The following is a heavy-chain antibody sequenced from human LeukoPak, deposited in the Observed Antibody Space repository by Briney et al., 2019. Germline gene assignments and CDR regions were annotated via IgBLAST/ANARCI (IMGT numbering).Heavy chain of an antibody. V-gene: IGHV5-10-1*01. J-gene: IGHJ4*02. CDR1: GYSFTSYW. CDR2: IDPSDSYT. D-gene: IGHD6-13*01. CDR3: ARPFIAAAGDFDY. Sequence: GESLKIPCKGSGYSFTSYWISWVRQMPGKGLEWMGRIDPSDSYTNYSPSFQGHVTISADKSISTAYLQWSSLKASDTAMYYCARPFIAAAGDFDYWGQGTLVTVSS.